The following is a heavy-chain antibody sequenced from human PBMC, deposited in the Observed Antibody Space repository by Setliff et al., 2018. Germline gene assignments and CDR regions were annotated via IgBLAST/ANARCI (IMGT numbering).Heavy chain of an antibody. CDR2: IYNRGST. V-gene: IGHV4-38-2*02. Sequence: SETLSLTCTVSGHSISSGYYWGWIRQSPGKGLEWIGSIYNRGSTCYNPSLKSRVTISVDTSKNHFSLKLSSVTAADTALYYCTVYNTGSSKDHYWGQGTPVTVSS. CDR1: GHSISSGYY. J-gene: IGHJ4*02. D-gene: IGHD2-8*02. CDR3: TVYNTGSSKDHY.